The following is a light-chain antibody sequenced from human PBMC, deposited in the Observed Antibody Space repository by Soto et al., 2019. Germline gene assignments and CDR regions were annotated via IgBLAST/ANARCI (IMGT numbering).Light chain of an antibody. V-gene: IGKV1-39*01. J-gene: IGKJ2*01. Sequence: DIQMTQSPSSLSASVGDPGTITCRASQSISVHLNWYQQKGGKVPKLLIYAASNLYSGVPSRFSGSGSETDFALTISSLQPEDFATYYCQQSYITPYTFGQGTRLEIK. CDR3: QQSYITPYT. CDR2: AAS. CDR1: QSISVH.